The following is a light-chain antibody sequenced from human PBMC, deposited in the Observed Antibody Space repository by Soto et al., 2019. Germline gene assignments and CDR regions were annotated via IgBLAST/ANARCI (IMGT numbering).Light chain of an antibody. CDR2: GAS. J-gene: IGKJ4*01. CDR3: HQYYKWPLT. CDR1: RTVDSTY. V-gene: IGKV3-20*01. Sequence: EIVLTQSPGTLSLSPGERATLSCTASRTVDSTYLAWYQQKPGQAPRLLIYGASSRATGIPDRFSGSGSGTDFTLTISSLLSEDFAVYYCHQYYKWPLTFGGGTKVDIK.